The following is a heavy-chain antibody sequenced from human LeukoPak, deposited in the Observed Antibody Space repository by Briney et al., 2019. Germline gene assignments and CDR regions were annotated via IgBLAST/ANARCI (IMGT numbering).Heavy chain of an antibody. CDR3: ASVPVAGTQEYWFDP. V-gene: IGHV4-34*01. Sequence: PPETLSLTCAVYGGSFSGYYWSWIRQPPGKGLEWIGEINHSGSTNYNPSLKSRVTISVDTSKNQFSLKLSSVTAADTAVYYCASVPVAGTQEYWFDPWGQGTLVTVSS. CDR2: INHSGST. D-gene: IGHD6-19*01. CDR1: GGSFSGYY. J-gene: IGHJ5*02.